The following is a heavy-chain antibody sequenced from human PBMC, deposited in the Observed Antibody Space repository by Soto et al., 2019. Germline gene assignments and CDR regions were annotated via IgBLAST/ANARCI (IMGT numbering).Heavy chain of an antibody. CDR3: DRDYGRGGSCSVAAFLRNGSSDL. D-gene: IGHD2-15*01. V-gene: IGHV1-46*03. Sequence: GKGLEWMGIINPSGSTSYAQKFQGRVTMTRDTSTSTVYMELSSLRSEDTAVYFCDRDYGRGGSCSVAAFLRNGSSDL. CDR2: INPSGST. J-gene: IGHJ2*01.